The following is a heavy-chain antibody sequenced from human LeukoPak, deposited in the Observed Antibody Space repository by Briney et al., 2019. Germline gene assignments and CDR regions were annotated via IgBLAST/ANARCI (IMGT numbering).Heavy chain of an antibody. CDR2: IWYDGSNK. D-gene: IGHD4-23*01. CDR1: GFSFNTYW. CDR3: ARGRGGSYGGNSGHFDY. J-gene: IGHJ4*02. Sequence: GGSLRLSCAVSGFSFNTYWMTWVRQAPGKGLEWVAVIWYDGSNKYYADSVKGRFTISRDNSESTLYLQMNSLRAEDTAVYYCARGRGGSYGGNSGHFDYWGQGTLVTVSS. V-gene: IGHV3-33*08.